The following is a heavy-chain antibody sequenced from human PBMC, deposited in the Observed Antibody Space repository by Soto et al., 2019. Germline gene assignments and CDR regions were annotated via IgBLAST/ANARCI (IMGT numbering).Heavy chain of an antibody. CDR2: IIPILGIA. D-gene: IGHD2-15*01. CDR3: AREYCSGGSCSRGGAFDI. Sequence: ASVKVSCKASGGTFSSYTISWVRQAPGQGLEWMGRIIPILGIANYAQKFQGRVTITADKSTSTAYMELSSLRSEDTAGYYCAREYCSGGSCSRGGAFDIWGQGTMVTVSS. J-gene: IGHJ3*02. CDR1: GGTFSSYT. V-gene: IGHV1-69*04.